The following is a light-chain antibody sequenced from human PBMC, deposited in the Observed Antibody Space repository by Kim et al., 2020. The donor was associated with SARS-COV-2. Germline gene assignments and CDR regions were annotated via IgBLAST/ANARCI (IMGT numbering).Light chain of an antibody. CDR2: DAS. J-gene: IGKJ1*01. CDR3: QQRLNWPPS. Sequence: ETVLTQSPATLSLSPGQRATLSCRASQSVDTYLAWYQQRPGQAPRLLIYDASKRATGFSARFSGSGSGTDFTLTISSLEPEDFAVYYCQQRLNWPPSFGQGTKVDIK. CDR1: QSVDTY. V-gene: IGKV3-11*01.